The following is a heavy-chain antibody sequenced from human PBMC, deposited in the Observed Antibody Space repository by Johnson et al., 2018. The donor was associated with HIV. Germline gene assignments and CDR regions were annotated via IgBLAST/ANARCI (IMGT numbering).Heavy chain of an antibody. CDR3: AKSTQASIFRESGPYGAFDI. J-gene: IGHJ3*02. Sequence: QEQLVESGGGVVQPGGSLRLSCAASGLTFSIYGMHWVRQAPGKGLGWVSAISGSGGSTYYADSVKGRFPLSSDNSKKTLYLQRNSLRVEDTAVYYCAKSTQASIFRESGPYGAFDIWGQGTMVTVSS. V-gene: IGHV3-NL1*01. CDR2: ISGSGGST. CDR1: GLTFSIYG. D-gene: IGHD3-3*02.